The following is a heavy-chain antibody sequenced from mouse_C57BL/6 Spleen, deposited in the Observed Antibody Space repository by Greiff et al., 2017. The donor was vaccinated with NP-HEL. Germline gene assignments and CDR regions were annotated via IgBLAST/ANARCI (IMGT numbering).Heavy chain of an antibody. CDR3: ARFAYDYDLAWFAY. CDR2: IDPSDSET. D-gene: IGHD2-4*01. Sequence: QVQLQQPGAELVRPGSSVKLSCKASGYTFTSYWMHWVKQRPIQGLEWIGNIDPSDSETHYNQKFKDKATLTVDKSSSTAYMQLSSLTSEDSAVYYCARFAYDYDLAWFAYWGQGTLVTVSA. CDR1: GYTFTSYW. V-gene: IGHV1-52*01. J-gene: IGHJ3*01.